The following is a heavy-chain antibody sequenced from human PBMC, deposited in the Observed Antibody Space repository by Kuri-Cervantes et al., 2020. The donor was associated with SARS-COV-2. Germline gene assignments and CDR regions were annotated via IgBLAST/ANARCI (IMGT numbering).Heavy chain of an antibody. J-gene: IGHJ4*02. V-gene: IGHV3-15*01. CDR3: TSPPTIFGVVVISGNS. CDR1: GFTFSNAW. CDR2: IKSKTDGGTT. Sequence: GESLKISCAASGFTFSNAWMSWVRQAPGKGLEWVGRIKSKTDGGTTDYAAPVKGRFTISRDDSKNTLYLQMNSLKTEDTAVYYCTSPPTIFGVVVISGNSWGQGTLVTVSS. D-gene: IGHD3-3*01.